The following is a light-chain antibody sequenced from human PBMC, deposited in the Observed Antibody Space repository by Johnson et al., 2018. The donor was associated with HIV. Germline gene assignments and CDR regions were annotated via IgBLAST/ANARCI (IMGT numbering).Light chain of an antibody. CDR1: SSNIGNNY. J-gene: IGLJ1*01. Sequence: QSVLTQPPSVSAAPGQKVTISCSGSSSNIGNNYVSWYQQLPGTAPKLLIYENNKRPSGIPDRFSGSKSGTSATLGITGLQTGDEADYSCGTGDRSLSAGGVFGTWTKVTV. CDR3: GTGDRSLSAGGV. V-gene: IGLV1-51*02. CDR2: ENN.